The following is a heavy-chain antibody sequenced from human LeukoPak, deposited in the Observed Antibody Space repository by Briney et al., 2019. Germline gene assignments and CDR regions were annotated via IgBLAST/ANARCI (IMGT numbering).Heavy chain of an antibody. CDR3: ARGEGGATYPLRY. D-gene: IGHD1-26*01. CDR2: MNPNSGNT. CDR1: GYTFTSYD. Sequence: GASVKFSCKASGYTFTSYDINWVRQATGQGLEWMGWMNPNSGNTGYAQKFQGRVTITRNTSISTAYMVLSSLRSEDTAVYYCARGEGGATYPLRYWGQGTLVTVSS. V-gene: IGHV1-8*03. J-gene: IGHJ4*02.